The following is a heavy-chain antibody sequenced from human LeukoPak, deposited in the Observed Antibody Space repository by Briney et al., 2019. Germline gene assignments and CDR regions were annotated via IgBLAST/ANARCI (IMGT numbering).Heavy chain of an antibody. CDR2: ISGSGGST. D-gene: IGHD5-18*01. V-gene: IGHV3-23*01. CDR3: ATIQLWPGVDY. Sequence: GGSLRLSCAASGFTFSSYAMSWVRQAPGKGLEWVSAISGSGGSTYYADSVKGRFTISSDNSKNTLYLQMNSLRAEDTAVYYCATIQLWPGVDYWGQGTLVTVSS. CDR1: GFTFSSYA. J-gene: IGHJ4*02.